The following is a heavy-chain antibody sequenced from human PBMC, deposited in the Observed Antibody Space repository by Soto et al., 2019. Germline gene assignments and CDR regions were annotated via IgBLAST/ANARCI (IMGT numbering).Heavy chain of an antibody. CDR3: ARGEGVYYDFWSGTPHDAFDI. J-gene: IGHJ3*02. CDR1: GFTFSSYS. Sequence: GGSLRLSCAASGFTFSSYSMNWVRQAPGKGLEWVSYISSSSSTIYYADSVKGRFTISRDNAKNSLYLQMNSLRAEDTAVYYCARGEGVYYDFWSGTPHDAFDIWGQGTMVTVSS. CDR2: ISSSSSTI. V-gene: IGHV3-48*01. D-gene: IGHD3-3*01.